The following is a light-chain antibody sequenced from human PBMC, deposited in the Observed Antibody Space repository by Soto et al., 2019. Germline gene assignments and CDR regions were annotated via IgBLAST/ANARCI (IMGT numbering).Light chain of an antibody. CDR2: DAS. CDR1: QSVRSY. V-gene: IGKV3-11*01. J-gene: IGKJ5*01. CDR3: QQRSSWPRIT. Sequence: ESLLTQSPATLSLSPGDRATLSCRASQSVRSYLAWYQQKPGQAPRLLIYDASNRAPGIPARFSGSGSGTDFTLTISSLEPDDFAVYYCQQRSSWPRITFGQGTRLEIK.